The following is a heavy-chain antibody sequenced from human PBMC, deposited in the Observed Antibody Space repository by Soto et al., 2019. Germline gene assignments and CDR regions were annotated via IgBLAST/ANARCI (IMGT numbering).Heavy chain of an antibody. Sequence: GGSLRLSCAASGFTFNTYSMNWVRQAPGKGLEWVSSISSSGTYTYYSDSLRGRITISRDNANNSLYLQMNSLTAEDTAIYFCARGGRASGYDFYYYGMDVWGQGTKVTVSS. J-gene: IGHJ6*02. CDR1: GFTFNTYS. V-gene: IGHV3-21*01. CDR3: ARGGRASGYDFYYYGMDV. CDR2: ISSSGTYT. D-gene: IGHD5-12*01.